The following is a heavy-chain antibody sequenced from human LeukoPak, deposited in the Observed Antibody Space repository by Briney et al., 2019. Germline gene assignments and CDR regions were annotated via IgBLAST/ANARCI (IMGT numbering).Heavy chain of an antibody. CDR1: GFNFDDYV. Sequence: PGGSLRLSCAASGFNFDDYVIHWVRQAPGKGLEWVSLVNGDGSSTYYAESVKGRLTISRDNSKNSVSLQMNSLRTEDTALYYCAIRSFAAWKGLYYYGMDVWGQGTTVTVSS. V-gene: IGHV3-43*02. D-gene: IGHD2-15*01. CDR2: VNGDGSST. CDR3: AIRSFAAWKGLYYYGMDV. J-gene: IGHJ6*02.